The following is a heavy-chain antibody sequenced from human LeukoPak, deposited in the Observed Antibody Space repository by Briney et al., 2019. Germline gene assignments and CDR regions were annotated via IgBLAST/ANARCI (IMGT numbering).Heavy chain of an antibody. J-gene: IGHJ6*01. V-gene: IGHV3-30-3*01. CDR3: ARGHTDYYYGMDV. CDR1: GFTFSSYA. Sequence: GSLRLSCAASGFTFSSYAMHWVRQAPGKGLEWVAVISYDGSNKYYADSVKGRFTISRDNSKNTLYLQMNSLRAEDTAVYYCARGHTDYYYGMDVWGQGTTVAVSS. CDR2: ISYDGSNK. D-gene: IGHD2-8*02.